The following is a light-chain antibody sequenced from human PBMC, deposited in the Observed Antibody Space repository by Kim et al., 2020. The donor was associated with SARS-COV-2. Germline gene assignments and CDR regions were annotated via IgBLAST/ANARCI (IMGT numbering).Light chain of an antibody. CDR2: DVS. CDR1: SSDVGGYNF. V-gene: IGLV2-8*01. J-gene: IGLJ1*01. Sequence: QSALTQPPSASGSPGQSVTISCTGTSSDVGGYNFVSWYQQHPGKDPKLMIYDVSNRPSGVPDRFSGSKSGNTASLTVSGLQAEAEADYYCSSYAAISNFVFGTGTKVTVL. CDR3: SSYAAISNFV.